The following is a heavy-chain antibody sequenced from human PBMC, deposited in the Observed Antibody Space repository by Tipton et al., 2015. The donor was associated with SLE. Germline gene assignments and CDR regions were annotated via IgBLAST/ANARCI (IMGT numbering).Heavy chain of an antibody. CDR1: GGSISRSSYY. J-gene: IGHJ6*03. CDR2: IYYSGST. D-gene: IGHD3-16*01. Sequence: TLSLTCTVSGGSISRSSYYWGWIRQPPGKGLEWIGSIYYSGSTYYRPSLKSRVTISVDTSKNQFSLKLSSVTAADTAVYYCARSGPSWGYYYYMDVWGKGTTVTVSS. CDR3: ARSGPSWGYYYYMDV. V-gene: IGHV4-39*07.